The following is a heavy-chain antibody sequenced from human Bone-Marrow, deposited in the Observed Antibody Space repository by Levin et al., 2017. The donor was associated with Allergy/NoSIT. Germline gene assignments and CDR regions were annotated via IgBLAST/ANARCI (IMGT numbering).Heavy chain of an antibody. V-gene: IGHV1-18*01. Sequence: ASVKVSCKASGYTFISYGISWVRQAPGQGLEWMGWISGYNGNTNYAQNFQGRVTMTTDISTSTAYMELRSLRSDDTAVYYCARDRREVLLYWFHPWGQGSLVTVSS. CDR3: ARDRREVLLYWFHP. CDR2: ISGYNGNT. J-gene: IGHJ5*02. D-gene: IGHD2/OR15-2a*01. CDR1: GYTFISYG.